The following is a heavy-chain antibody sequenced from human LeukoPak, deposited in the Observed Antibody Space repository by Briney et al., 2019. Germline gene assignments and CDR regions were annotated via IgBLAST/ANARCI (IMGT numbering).Heavy chain of an antibody. V-gene: IGHV3-74*03. CDR3: ARGRYYGMDV. CDR2: IKSDGSIT. J-gene: IGHJ6*02. Sequence: GGSLRLSCAASGFTFSTFWMHWVRHAPGKGLVWVSGIKSDGSITTYADSVKGRFTISRDNAENTLYLQMNSLRAEDTAVYYCARGRYYGMDVWGQGTTVTVPS. CDR1: GFTFSTFW.